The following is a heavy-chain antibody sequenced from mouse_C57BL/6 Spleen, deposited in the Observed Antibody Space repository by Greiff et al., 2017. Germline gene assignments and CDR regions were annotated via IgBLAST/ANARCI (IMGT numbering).Heavy chain of an antibody. V-gene: IGHV14-4*01. Sequence: VQLQQSGAELVRPGASVKSSCTASGFNIKDDYMHWVKQRPEQGLEWIGWIDPENGDTEYASKFQGKATITADTSSNTAYLQLSSLTSEDTAVYYCTLMISYAMDYWGQGTSVTVSS. CDR1: GFNIKDDY. D-gene: IGHD2-4*01. CDR3: TLMISYAMDY. CDR2: IDPENGDT. J-gene: IGHJ4*01.